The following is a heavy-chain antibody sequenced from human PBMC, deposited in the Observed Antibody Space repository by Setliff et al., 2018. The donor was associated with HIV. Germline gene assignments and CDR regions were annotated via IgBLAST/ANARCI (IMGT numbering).Heavy chain of an antibody. D-gene: IGHD4-17*01. Sequence: PGGSLRLSCAASGFTFTGHAMHWVRQAPGKGLEWVALISFDGGKEYYADSVKGRFTISRDNSKNLLFLQMDSLRADDTAVYYCGKDEQRSGDFIYWGQGTLVTVSS. J-gene: IGHJ4*02. CDR3: GKDEQRSGDFIY. CDR1: GFTFTGHA. V-gene: IGHV3-30*04. CDR2: ISFDGGKE.